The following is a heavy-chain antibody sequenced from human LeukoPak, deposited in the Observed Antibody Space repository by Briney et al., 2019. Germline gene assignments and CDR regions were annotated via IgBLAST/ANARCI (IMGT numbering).Heavy chain of an antibody. V-gene: IGHV4-34*01. Sequence: TSETLSLTCAVYGGSFSGYYWSWIRQPPGKGLEGIGEINHSGSTNYNPSLKSRVTISGDTSKNQFSLKLSSVTAADTAVYFCARVGYSYVINDWSRTGLGAYPTKYYYHMDVWGKGTTVTVSS. J-gene: IGHJ6*03. CDR1: GGSFSGYY. CDR3: ARVGYSYVINDWSRTGLGAYPTKYYYHMDV. CDR2: INHSGST. D-gene: IGHD5-18*01.